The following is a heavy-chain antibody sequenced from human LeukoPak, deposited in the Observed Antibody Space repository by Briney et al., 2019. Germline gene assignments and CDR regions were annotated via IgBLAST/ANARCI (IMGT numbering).Heavy chain of an antibody. CDR2: IYPGDSDT. D-gene: IGHD3-10*01. CDR1: GYSFTSYW. V-gene: IGHV5-51*01. Sequence: GESLKISCKGSGYSFTSYWIGWVRQMPGKGLEWMGIIYPGDSDTRYSPSFQGQVTISADKSISTAYLQWSSLKASDTAMYYCASAHYYGSGRGNYFDYWGQGTLVTVSS. CDR3: ASAHYYGSGRGNYFDY. J-gene: IGHJ4*02.